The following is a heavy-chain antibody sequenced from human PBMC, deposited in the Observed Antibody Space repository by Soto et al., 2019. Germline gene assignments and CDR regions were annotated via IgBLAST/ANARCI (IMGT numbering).Heavy chain of an antibody. J-gene: IGHJ4*02. CDR2: VSAYNGNT. Sequence: QVQLVQSGAEVKKPGASVKVSCKASGYTFTSYGISWVRQAPGQGLAWMGWVSAYNGNTNYAQKLQGRVTMTPDTSPSTAYMELRSLRSDDTAVYYWAREGHYYGSGDPKREDYWGQGTLVTVSS. CDR3: AREGHYYGSGDPKREDY. D-gene: IGHD3-10*01. V-gene: IGHV1-18*01. CDR1: GYTFTSYG.